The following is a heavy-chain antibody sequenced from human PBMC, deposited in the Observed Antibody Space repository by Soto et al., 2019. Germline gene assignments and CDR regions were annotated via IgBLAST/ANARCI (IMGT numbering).Heavy chain of an antibody. Sequence: LSLTCTISGGAIGSHYWTWIRQPAGKGLEWIGRIYSSGSTQYNPSLQSRVTMSLDTSKNQFSLRLESATAADTAVYYCARGQRFSEWFDPWGQGTLATASS. D-gene: IGHD3-3*01. CDR2: IYSSGST. CDR3: ARGQRFSEWFDP. CDR1: GGAIGSHY. V-gene: IGHV4-4*07. J-gene: IGHJ5*02.